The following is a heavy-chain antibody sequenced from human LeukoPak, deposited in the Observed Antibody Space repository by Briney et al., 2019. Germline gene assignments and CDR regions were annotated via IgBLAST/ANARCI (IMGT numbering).Heavy chain of an antibody. CDR1: GGSISSSSYY. CDR3: ATALRAGYSYGYLDY. Sequence: SETLSLTCTVSGGSISSSSYYWGWIRQPPGKGLEWIGSIYYSGSTYYNPSLKSRVTISVDTSKNQFSLKLSSVTAADTAVYYCATALRAGYSYGYLDYWGQGTLVTVSS. D-gene: IGHD5-18*01. J-gene: IGHJ4*02. V-gene: IGHV4-39*01. CDR2: IYYSGST.